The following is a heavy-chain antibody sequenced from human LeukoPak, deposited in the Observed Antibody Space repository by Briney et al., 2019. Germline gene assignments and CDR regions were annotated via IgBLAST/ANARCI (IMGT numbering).Heavy chain of an antibody. Sequence: GGSLRLSCAASGFTFSSYSMNWVRQAPGKGLEWVSSISSSSSHIYYADSVRGRFTISRDNAKNSLYLQMNSLRAEDTAVYYCARAVIAVAGRCFDYWGQGTLVTVSS. CDR1: GFTFSSYS. D-gene: IGHD6-19*01. J-gene: IGHJ4*02. CDR3: ARAVIAVAGRCFDY. CDR2: ISSSSSHI. V-gene: IGHV3-21*01.